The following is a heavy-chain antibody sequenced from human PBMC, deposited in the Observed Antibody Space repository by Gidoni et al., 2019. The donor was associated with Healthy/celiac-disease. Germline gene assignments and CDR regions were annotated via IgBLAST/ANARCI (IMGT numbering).Heavy chain of an antibody. D-gene: IGHD5-18*01. Sequence: QVQLQESGPGLVKPSQTLSLTCTVSGGSISSGSYYWSWIRQPAGKGLEWIGRIYTSGSTNYNPSRKSRVTISVDTSKNQFSLKLSSVTAADTAVYYCARTLRGYSYGSDWGQGTLVTVSS. CDR2: IYTSGST. V-gene: IGHV4-61*02. CDR3: ARTLRGYSYGSD. CDR1: GGSISSGSYY. J-gene: IGHJ4*02.